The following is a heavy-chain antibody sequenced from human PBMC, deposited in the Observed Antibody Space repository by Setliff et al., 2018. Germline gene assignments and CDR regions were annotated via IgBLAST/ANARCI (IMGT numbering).Heavy chain of an antibody. V-gene: IGHV4-34*01. J-gene: IGHJ6*03. CDR3: ARASRFGTIVYKGYYYMDV. Sequence: SETLSLTCAVYGDSFSGYFWTWIRQPPGKGLEWIGDIDQSGSTNYNPSLKSRLTISVDTSKNQFSLKLSSVTAADTAVYYCARASRFGTIVYKGYYYMDVWGKGTTVTVSS. CDR1: GDSFSGYF. D-gene: IGHD3-10*01. CDR2: IDQSGST.